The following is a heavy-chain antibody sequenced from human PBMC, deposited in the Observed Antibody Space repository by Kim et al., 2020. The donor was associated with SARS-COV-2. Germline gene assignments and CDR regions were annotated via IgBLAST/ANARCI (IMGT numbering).Heavy chain of an antibody. CDR2: SDPGGTT. CDR1: GLSLSTSS. V-gene: IGHV3-23*01. D-gene: IGHD2-2*01. CDR3: ADWYQVDY. J-gene: IGHJ4*02. Sequence: GGSLRLSCAVSGLSLSTSSMSWVRQAPGKGLEWVSVSDPGGTTKYADSVKGRFSISRDIGKNTLYLQMNSLRAEDTATYYCADWYQVDYWGRGTLVTVSS.